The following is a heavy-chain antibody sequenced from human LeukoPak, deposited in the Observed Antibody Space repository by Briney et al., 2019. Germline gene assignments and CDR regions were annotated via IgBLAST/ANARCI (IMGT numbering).Heavy chain of an antibody. V-gene: IGHV4-59*08. J-gene: IGHJ6*02. CDR3: ARHLDSSGWYYYGMDV. Sequence: PSETLSLTCAVSGGSISSYYWSWIRQPPGKGLEWIGYIYYSGSTNYNPSLKSRVTISVDTSKNQFSLKLSSVTAADTAVYYCARHLDSSGWYYYGMDVWGQGTTVTVSS. CDR1: GGSISSYY. CDR2: IYYSGST. D-gene: IGHD6-19*01.